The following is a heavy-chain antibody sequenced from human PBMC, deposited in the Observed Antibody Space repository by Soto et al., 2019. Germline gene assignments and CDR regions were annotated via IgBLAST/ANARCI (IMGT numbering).Heavy chain of an antibody. D-gene: IGHD3-10*01. CDR3: TRVLWFGELLSLDAFDI. CDR2: IRSKAYGGTT. Sequence: GGSLRLSCTASGFTFGDYAMSWFRQAPGKGLEWVGFIRSKAYGGTTEYAASVKGRFTISRDDSKSIAYLQMNSLKTEDTAVYYCTRVLWFGELLSLDAFDIWGQGTMVTVSS. J-gene: IGHJ3*02. V-gene: IGHV3-49*03. CDR1: GFTFGDYA.